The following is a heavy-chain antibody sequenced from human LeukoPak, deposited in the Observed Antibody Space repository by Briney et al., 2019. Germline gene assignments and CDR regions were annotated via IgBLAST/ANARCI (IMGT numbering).Heavy chain of an antibody. CDR2: ISGSGGST. CDR3: AKASTTIHQLGWFDP. CDR1: GFIFSGYW. D-gene: IGHD2-2*01. V-gene: IGHV3-23*01. Sequence: PGGSLRLSCEASGFIFSGYWMHWVRQAPGKGLEWVSAISGSGGSTYYADSVKGRFTISRDNSKHTLCQQMNSLRAEDTAVYYCAKASTTIHQLGWFDPWGQGTLVTVSS. J-gene: IGHJ5*02.